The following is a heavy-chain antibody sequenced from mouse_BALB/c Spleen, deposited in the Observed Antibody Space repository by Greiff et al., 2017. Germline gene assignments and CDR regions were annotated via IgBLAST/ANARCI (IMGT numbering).Heavy chain of an antibody. CDR3: ARHTTAPLAY. Sequence: EVMLVESGGGLVKLGGSLKLSCAASGFTFSSYYMSWVRQTPEKRLELVAAINSNGGSTYYPDTVKGRFTISRDNAKNTLYLQMSSLKSEDTALYYCARHTTAPLAYWGQGTLVTVSA. CDR1: GFTFSSYY. CDR2: INSNGGST. D-gene: IGHD1-2*01. V-gene: IGHV5-6-2*01. J-gene: IGHJ3*01.